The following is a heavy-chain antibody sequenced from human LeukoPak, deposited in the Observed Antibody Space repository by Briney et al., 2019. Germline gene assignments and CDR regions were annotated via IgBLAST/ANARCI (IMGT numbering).Heavy chain of an antibody. V-gene: IGHV3-21*01. CDR2: ITSSSTYI. CDR1: GFTFSTYS. D-gene: IGHD3-10*02. Sequence: GGSLRLSCAASGFTFSTYSMNWVRQAPGKGLEWVSSITSSSTYIYYADSVKGRLTISRDNAKNSLFLQMNSLRAEDTAVYYCAELGITMIGGVWGKGTTVTSSS. J-gene: IGHJ6*04. CDR3: AELGITMIGGV.